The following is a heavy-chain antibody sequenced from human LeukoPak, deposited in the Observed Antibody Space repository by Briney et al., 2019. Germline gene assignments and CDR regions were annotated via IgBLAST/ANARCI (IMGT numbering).Heavy chain of an antibody. V-gene: IGHV3-53*01. Sequence: GGSLRLSCAASGFTVRNHYMSWVRQAPGKGLEWVSVIYSGGNTYYADSVKGRFTFSKDNSKNTLHLQMTNLRVEDTAIYYCARGVGQDAFDIWGQGTMVTVSS. D-gene: IGHD1-26*01. CDR3: ARGVGQDAFDI. J-gene: IGHJ3*02. CDR2: IYSGGNT. CDR1: GFTVRNHY.